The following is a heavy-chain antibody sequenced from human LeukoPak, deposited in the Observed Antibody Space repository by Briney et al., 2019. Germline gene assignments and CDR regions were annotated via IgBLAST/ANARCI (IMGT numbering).Heavy chain of an antibody. CDR1: GYSISSGYY. Sequence: SETLSLTCTVSGYSISSGYYWGWIRQPPGKGLEWIGSIYHSGGTYYNPSLKSRVTISVDTSKNQFSLKLSSVTAADTAVYYCARSWLQSTVIDYWGQGTLVTVPS. CDR2: IYHSGGT. V-gene: IGHV4-38-2*02. D-gene: IGHD5-24*01. J-gene: IGHJ4*02. CDR3: ARSWLQSTVIDY.